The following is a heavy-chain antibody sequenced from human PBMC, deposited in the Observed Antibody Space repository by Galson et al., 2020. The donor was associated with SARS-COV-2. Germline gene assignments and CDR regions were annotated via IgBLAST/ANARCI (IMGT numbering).Heavy chain of an antibody. D-gene: IGHD6-19*01. Sequence: SGPTLVKPTQTLTLTCTFSGFSLRTTGLCVSWIRQPPGKALEWLALIDCDDDKSYSTSLKTRLTISKDTSINQADLTMTNMDPVDTAAYYCARIHSRGWHDFDNWGQGTLVTVSS. CDR2: IDCDDDK. CDR1: GFSLRTTGLC. V-gene: IGHV2-70*01. J-gene: IGHJ4*02. CDR3: ARIHSRGWHDFDN.